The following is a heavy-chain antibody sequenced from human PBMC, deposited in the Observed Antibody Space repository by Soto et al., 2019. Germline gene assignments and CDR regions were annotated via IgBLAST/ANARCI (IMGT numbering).Heavy chain of an antibody. V-gene: IGHV4-39*01. Sequence: SETLSLTCTVSGGSISSSSYYWGWIRQPPGKGLEWIGSIYYSGSTYYNPSLKSRVTISVDTSKNQFSLKLSSVTAADTAVYYCARHRMYSSSSVPPDYFDYWGQGTLVTVSS. CDR1: GGSISSSSYY. CDR2: IYYSGST. J-gene: IGHJ4*02. CDR3: ARHRMYSSSSVPPDYFDY. D-gene: IGHD6-6*01.